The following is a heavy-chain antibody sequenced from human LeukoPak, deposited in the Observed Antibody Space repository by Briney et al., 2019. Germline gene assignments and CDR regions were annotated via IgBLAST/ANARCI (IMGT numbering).Heavy chain of an antibody. CDR1: GHTFTSYD. CDR3: ARLYSYGLEDY. V-gene: IGHV1-8*01. D-gene: IGHD5-18*01. CDR2: MNPNSANT. Sequence: ASVKVSCKASGHTFTSYDINWVRQATGQGLEWMGWMNPNSANTGYAQKFQGSVTMTRNTSISTAYMELSSLRSEDTAVYYCARLYSYGLEDYWGQGTLVTVSS. J-gene: IGHJ4*02.